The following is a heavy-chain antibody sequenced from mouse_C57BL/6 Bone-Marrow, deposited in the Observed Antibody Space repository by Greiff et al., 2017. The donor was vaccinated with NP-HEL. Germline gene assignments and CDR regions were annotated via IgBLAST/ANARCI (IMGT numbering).Heavy chain of an antibody. CDR1: GFNIKDDY. J-gene: IGHJ4*01. V-gene: IGHV14-4*01. Sequence: EVQLQQSGAELVRPGASVKLSCTASGFNIKDDYMHWVKQRPEQGLEWIGWIDPENGDTEYASKFQGKATITADTSSNTAYLQLSRLTSEDTAFYYCPTPRVATRAMDYWGQGTSVTVSS. CDR2: IDPENGDT. CDR3: PTPRVATRAMDY. D-gene: IGHD1-1*01.